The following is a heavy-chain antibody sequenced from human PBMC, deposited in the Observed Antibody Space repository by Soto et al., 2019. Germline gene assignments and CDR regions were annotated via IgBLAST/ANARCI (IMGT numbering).Heavy chain of an antibody. Sequence: SETLSLTCSVSGDSISCGAYSWNWIRQSPGKGLEWIGYIYDGGSTYYRPSLESRMPMSLDATRNHYSLRLTSVTAADTAVYFCARAPVGLDTISYFDYWGQGKLVTSPQ. CDR2: IYDGGST. J-gene: IGHJ4*02. CDR3: ARAPVGLDTISYFDY. V-gene: IGHV4-30-2*05. CDR1: GDSISCGAYS. D-gene: IGHD3-3*01.